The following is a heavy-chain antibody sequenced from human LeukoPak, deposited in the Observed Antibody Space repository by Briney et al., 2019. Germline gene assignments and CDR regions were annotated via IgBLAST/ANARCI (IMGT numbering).Heavy chain of an antibody. CDR1: GFTFSSYS. J-gene: IGHJ4*02. CDR2: IGSSSRYI. CDR3: AASTKHTAMVDY. Sequence: GGSLRLSCAASGFTFSSYSMNWVRQAPGKGLEWVSSIGSSSRYIYYADSVKGRFTISRDNAKNSLHLQMNSLRAEDTAVYYCAASTKHTAMVDYWGQGTLVTVCS. D-gene: IGHD5-18*01. V-gene: IGHV3-21*06.